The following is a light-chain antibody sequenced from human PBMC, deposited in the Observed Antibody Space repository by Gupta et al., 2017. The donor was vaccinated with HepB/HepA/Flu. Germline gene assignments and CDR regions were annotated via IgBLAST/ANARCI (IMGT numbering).Light chain of an antibody. J-gene: IGKJ2*01. Sequence: IQITQSPSPLSASVGDRVTIACRASQSISNFLNWYQQKPGKAPKLLIYAASSLRSGVPSRFSGSGSGTDFTLTISSLQPEDFATYYCQHSFTTPYTFGQGTDLEIK. CDR2: AAS. CDR1: QSISNF. CDR3: QHSFTTPYT. V-gene: IGKV1-39*01.